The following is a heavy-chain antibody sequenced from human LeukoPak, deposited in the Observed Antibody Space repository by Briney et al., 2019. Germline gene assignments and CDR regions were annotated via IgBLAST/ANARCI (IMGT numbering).Heavy chain of an antibody. V-gene: IGHV1-8*01. J-gene: IGHJ4*02. D-gene: IGHD5-18*01. CDR2: MNPNSGNT. CDR3: ASRGGYSYGLDPYFDY. Sequence: ASVTVSFKASGYTFTSYDINWVRQATGQGLEWMGWMNPNSGNTGYAQKFQGRVTMTRNTSISTAYMELSSLRSEDTAVYYCASRGGYSYGLDPYFDYWGQGTLVTVSS. CDR1: GYTFTSYD.